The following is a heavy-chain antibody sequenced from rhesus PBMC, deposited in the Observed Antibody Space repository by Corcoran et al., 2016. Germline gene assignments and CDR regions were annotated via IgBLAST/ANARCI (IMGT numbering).Heavy chain of an antibody. V-gene: IGHV4-106*01. Sequence: QVQLQESGPGLVKPSETLSLTCAVSGGSISDDSYWSWIRQPPGKGLEWIGYIFGSGGGTNSSPSRSNRVSISTDTAKNQFSLRLSAVTAADTALYYCAERRGQFLEWSHYDNWGQGVLVTVSS. CDR2: IFGSGGGT. CDR3: AERRGQFLEWSHYDN. D-gene: IGHD3-3*01. CDR1: GGSISDDSY. J-gene: IGHJ4*01.